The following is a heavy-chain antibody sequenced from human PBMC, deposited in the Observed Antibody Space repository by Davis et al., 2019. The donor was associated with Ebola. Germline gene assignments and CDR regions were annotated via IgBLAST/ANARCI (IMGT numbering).Heavy chain of an antibody. V-gene: IGHV3-48*02. Sequence: GESLKISCAASGFTFSSYSMNWVRQAPGKGLEWVSYISSSSSTIYYADSVKGRFTISRDNAKNSLYLQMNSLRDEDTAVYYCARGRPSTVTKGFYFDYWDQGTLVTVSS. CDR3: ARGRPSTVTKGFYFDY. CDR2: ISSSSSTI. D-gene: IGHD4-17*01. CDR1: GFTFSSYS. J-gene: IGHJ4*02.